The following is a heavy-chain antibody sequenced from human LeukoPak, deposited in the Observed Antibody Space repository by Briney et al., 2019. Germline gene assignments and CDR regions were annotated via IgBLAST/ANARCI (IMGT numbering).Heavy chain of an antibody. CDR1: GFTFDDYA. J-gene: IGHJ4*02. D-gene: IGHD6-13*01. CDR2: ISWNSRSI. V-gene: IGHV3-9*01. CDR3: ARESIAAAGTDY. Sequence: GGSLRLSCAASGFTFDDYAMHWVRQAPGKGLEWVSGISWNSRSISYADSVKGRFTISRDNAKNSLYLQMNSLRAEDTAVYYCARESIAAAGTDYWGQGTLVTVSS.